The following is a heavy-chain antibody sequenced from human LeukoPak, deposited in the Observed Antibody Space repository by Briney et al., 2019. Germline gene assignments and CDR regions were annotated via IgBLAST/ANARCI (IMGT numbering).Heavy chain of an antibody. D-gene: IGHD2-2*01. CDR3: AICSSTWSGDRPDS. Sequence: ASVKVSCKASGGTFRNYPISWVRQAPGQGLEWMGGILPIFRMPNYAEKFQGRVTITADESTTTAYLELNSLRSEDTAVYYCAICSSTWSGDRPDSWGQGSLVTVSS. CDR1: GGTFRNYP. CDR2: ILPIFRMP. J-gene: IGHJ4*02. V-gene: IGHV1-69*13.